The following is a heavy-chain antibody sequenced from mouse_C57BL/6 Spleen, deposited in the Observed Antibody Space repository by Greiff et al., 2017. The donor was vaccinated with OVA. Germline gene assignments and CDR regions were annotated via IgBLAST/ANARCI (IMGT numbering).Heavy chain of an antibody. Sequence: EVQLVESGGDLVKPGGSLKLSCAASGFTFSSYGMSWVRQTPDKRLEWVATISSGGSYTYYPDSVKGRGTISRDNATNTLYLQMSSLTSEDTAMYYCARNCEGGNYFDYWGQGTTLTVSS. CDR2: ISSGGSYT. D-gene: IGHD4-1*01. J-gene: IGHJ2*01. CDR1: GFTFSSYG. CDR3: ARNCEGGNYFDY. V-gene: IGHV5-6*01.